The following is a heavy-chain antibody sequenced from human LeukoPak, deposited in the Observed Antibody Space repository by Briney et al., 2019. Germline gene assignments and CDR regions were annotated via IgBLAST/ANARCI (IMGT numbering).Heavy chain of an antibody. CDR2: GHHDGTT. Sequence: SETLSLTCTVSNYSIRSGYYWGWIRQPPGKGLEWIGSGHHDGTTFYNPSLKSPVTISIDTSKNQFSLKLSSVTAADTAVYYCVRLLGYSSGWYRAGDWFDPWGQGTVVTVSS. CDR3: VRLLGYSSGWYRAGDWFDP. J-gene: IGHJ5*02. D-gene: IGHD6-19*01. CDR1: NYSIRSGYY. V-gene: IGHV4-38-2*02.